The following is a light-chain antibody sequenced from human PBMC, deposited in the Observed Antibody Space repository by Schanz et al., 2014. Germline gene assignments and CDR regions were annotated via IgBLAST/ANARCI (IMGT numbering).Light chain of an antibody. Sequence: DIQMTQSPSSLSASVGDRVTITCQASDDINNYLNWYQQKPGKAPKLLIYDASNLETGVPSRFSGSGSGTDFTFTISSLQPEDVATYYCQQYENHRTFGGGTKVEIK. CDR3: QQYENHRT. CDR1: DDINNY. CDR2: DAS. V-gene: IGKV1-33*01. J-gene: IGKJ4*01.